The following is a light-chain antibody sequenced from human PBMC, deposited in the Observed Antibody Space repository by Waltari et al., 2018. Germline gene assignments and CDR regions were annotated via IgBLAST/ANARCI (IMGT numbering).Light chain of an antibody. J-gene: IGKJ1*01. CDR1: QSVLYSSNNKNY. V-gene: IGKV4-1*01. CDR2: WAS. Sequence: DIVMTQSPDSLAVSLGERATINCKSSQSVLYSSNNKNYLAWFQQKPVQPPKLLIYWASTRESGVPARFSGSGSGTDFTLTISSLQAEDVAVYYCQQYYGAPRTFGQGTKVEIK. CDR3: QQYYGAPRT.